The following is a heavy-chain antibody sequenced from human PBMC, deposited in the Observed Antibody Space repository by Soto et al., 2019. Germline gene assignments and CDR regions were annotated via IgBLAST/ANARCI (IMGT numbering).Heavy chain of an antibody. CDR2: SYTSGST. CDR1: GGSINSYY. Sequence: PSETLSLTCTVSGGSINSYYRSWNRPPAGKGLDWNGRSYTSGSTNYNPSRDSRVTTSVHTSKNQFSLKLSSVAAADTAVYYCARISGYVNYDYYGMDVWGQGTTVTVSS. J-gene: IGHJ6*02. D-gene: IGHD5-12*01. CDR3: ARISGYVNYDYYGMDV. V-gene: IGHV4-4*07.